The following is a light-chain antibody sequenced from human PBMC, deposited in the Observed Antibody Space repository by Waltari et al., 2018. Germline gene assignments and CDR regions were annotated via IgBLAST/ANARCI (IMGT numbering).Light chain of an antibody. CDR1: QNINTY. J-gene: IGKJ2*01. CDR2: AAI. Sequence: DMQMKQSPSSLSASVGDRITISCRASQNINTYINWYQQKPGKAPKLLIYAAINLQSGVPARCRGSGSGTDFSLTISRLQPEDSATYYCQQTYSTSLFGQGTKLEIK. V-gene: IGKV1-39*01. CDR3: QQTYSTSL.